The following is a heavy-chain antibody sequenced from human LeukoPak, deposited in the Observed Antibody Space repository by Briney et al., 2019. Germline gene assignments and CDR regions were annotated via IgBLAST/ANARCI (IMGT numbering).Heavy chain of an antibody. CDR1: GGTFSSYA. V-gene: IGHV1-69*13. CDR3: ARGYSSGWQGVDYMDV. Sequence: ASVKVSCKASGGTFSSYAISWVRQAPGQGLEWMGGIIPIFGTANYAQKFQGRVTITADESTSTAYMELSSLRSEDTAVYYCARGYSSGWQGVDYMDVWGKGTTVTVSS. CDR2: IIPIFGTA. J-gene: IGHJ6*03. D-gene: IGHD6-19*01.